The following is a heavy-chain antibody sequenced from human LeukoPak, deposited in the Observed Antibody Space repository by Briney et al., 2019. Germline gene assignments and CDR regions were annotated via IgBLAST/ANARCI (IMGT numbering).Heavy chain of an antibody. CDR1: GFTFSSYS. J-gene: IGHJ4*02. CDR3: ARVGTAMVTANPPLDY. V-gene: IGHV3-21*01. CDR2: ISSSSSYI. Sequence: PGGSLRLSCAASGFTFSSYSMNWVRQAPGKGLEWVSSISSSSSYIYYADSVKGRFTISRDNAKNSLYLQMNSLRAEDTAVYYCARVGTAMVTANPPLDYWGQGTLVTVSS. D-gene: IGHD5-18*01.